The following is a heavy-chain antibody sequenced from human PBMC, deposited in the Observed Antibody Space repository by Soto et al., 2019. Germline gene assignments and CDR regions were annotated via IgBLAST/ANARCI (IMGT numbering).Heavy chain of an antibody. CDR1: GGSISSGDYY. J-gene: IGHJ4*02. CDR3: ARVDFGQWLLY. V-gene: IGHV4-30-4*01. CDR2: IYYSGST. Sequence: QVQLQESGPGLVKPSQTLSLTCTVSGGSISSGDYYWSWIRQPPGKGLEWIGYIYYSGSTYYNPALKRRVTISVDTSKHQFSLKLSSVTAADTAVYYCARVDFGQWLLYWGQGTLVTVSS. D-gene: IGHD6-19*01.